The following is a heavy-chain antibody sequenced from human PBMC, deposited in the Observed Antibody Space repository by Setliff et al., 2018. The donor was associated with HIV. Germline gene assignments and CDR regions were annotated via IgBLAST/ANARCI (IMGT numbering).Heavy chain of an antibody. CDR2: IYYSGRT. J-gene: IGHJ4*02. CDR3: ARDVGSHYDSREYYFDY. V-gene: IGHV4-39*07. D-gene: IGHD3-22*01. Sequence: SETLSLTCTVSGGSISSSSYYWGWIRQPPGKGLEWIGHIYYSGRTNYNPSLKSRVTISVDTSKNQFSLKLSSVTAADTAVYYCARDVGSHYDSREYYFDYWGQGTLVTVSS. CDR1: GGSISSSSYY.